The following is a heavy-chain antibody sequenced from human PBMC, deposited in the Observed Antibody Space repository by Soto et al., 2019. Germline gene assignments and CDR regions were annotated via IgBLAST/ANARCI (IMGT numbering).Heavy chain of an antibody. CDR3: ARIPPGYYDSSGYYYFDAFDI. D-gene: IGHD3-22*01. Sequence: QVTLKESGPVLVKPTETLTLTCTVSGFSLSNARMGVRWIRQPPGKALEWLAHIFSNDEKSYSTSLKSRLTISKDTSKSQVVLTMTNMDPVDTATYYCARIPPGYYDSSGYYYFDAFDIWGQGTMVTVSS. CDR1: GFSLSNARMG. V-gene: IGHV2-26*01. CDR2: IFSNDEK. J-gene: IGHJ3*02.